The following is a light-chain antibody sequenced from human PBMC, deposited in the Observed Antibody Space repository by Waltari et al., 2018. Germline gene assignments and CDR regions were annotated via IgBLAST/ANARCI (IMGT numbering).Light chain of an antibody. CDR2: DVA. CDR3: CSYTGTNTFV. J-gene: IGLJ1*01. CDR1: SSNVGSFDY. Sequence: QSALTQPRSVSGSPGQSVTISCTGTSSNVGSFDYVSWYQHHPGKAPKLLIYDVAKRPSGVPHRFSGSKSGNSGSLTITGLQTEDEADYYCCSYTGTNTFVLGTGTAITVL. V-gene: IGLV2-11*01.